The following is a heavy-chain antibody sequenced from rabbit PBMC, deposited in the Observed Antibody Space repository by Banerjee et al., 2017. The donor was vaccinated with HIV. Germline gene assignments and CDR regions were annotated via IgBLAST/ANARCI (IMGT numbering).Heavy chain of an antibody. Sequence: QQLEESGGGLVKPGGTLTLTCKASGIDFTSYYYMCWVRQAPGKGLELIACIYTSTNSTWYANWVNGRFTISSSTSLNSVDLKMASLTAADTAPYFCARDLAGVIGWNFGLWGPGTLVTVS. J-gene: IGHJ4*01. CDR1: GIDFTSYYY. V-gene: IGHV1S43*01. D-gene: IGHD4-1*01. CDR2: IYTSTNST. CDR3: ARDLAGVIGWNFGL.